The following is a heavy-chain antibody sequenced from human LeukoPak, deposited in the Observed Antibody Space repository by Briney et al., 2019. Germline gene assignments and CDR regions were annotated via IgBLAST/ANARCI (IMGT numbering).Heavy chain of an antibody. Sequence: SETLSLTCTVSGDSISGYYWSWIRQPPGKGLEWIGFMYNSGSTNYNPSLKSRITISIDMSKKQLSLKLSSVTAADTAVYYCARQLVITFGGVIVQGGAFDIWGQGTMVTVSS. D-gene: IGHD3-16*02. CDR3: ARQLVITFGGVIVQGGAFDI. CDR2: MYNSGST. CDR1: GDSISGYY. J-gene: IGHJ3*02. V-gene: IGHV4-59*08.